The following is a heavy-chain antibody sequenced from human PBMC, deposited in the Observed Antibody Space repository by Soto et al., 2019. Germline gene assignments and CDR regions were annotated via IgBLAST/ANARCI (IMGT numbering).Heavy chain of an antibody. J-gene: IGHJ3*02. CDR2: IYYSGST. V-gene: IGHV4-39*01. Sequence: QLQLQESGPGLVKPSETLSLTCTVSGGSISSSSYYWGWIRQPPGKGLEWIGSIYYSGSTYYNPSLKSRATISVHTSKNQFSLKLSSVTAADTAVYYCARPGDIGNAFDIWGQGTMVTVSS. CDR3: ARPGDIGNAFDI. CDR1: GGSISSSSYY. D-gene: IGHD2-15*01.